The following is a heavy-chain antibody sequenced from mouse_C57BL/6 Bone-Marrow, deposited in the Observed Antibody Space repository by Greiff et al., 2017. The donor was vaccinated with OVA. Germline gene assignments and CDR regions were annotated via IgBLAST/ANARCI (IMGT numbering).Heavy chain of an antibody. Sequence: QVQLQQPGAELVKPGASVKMSCKASGYTFTSYWITWVKQRPGQGLEWIGDFYPGSGSTNYNEKFKSKATLTVDTSSSTAYMQLSSLTSEDSAVYYCARDGDYHYYAMDYWGQGTSVTVSS. D-gene: IGHD2-4*01. J-gene: IGHJ4*01. V-gene: IGHV1-55*01. CDR1: GYTFTSYW. CDR2: FYPGSGST. CDR3: ARDGDYHYYAMDY.